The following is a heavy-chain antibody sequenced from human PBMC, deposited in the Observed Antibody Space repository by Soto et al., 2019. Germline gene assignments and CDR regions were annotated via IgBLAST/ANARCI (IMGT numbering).Heavy chain of an antibody. CDR2: ISADGCRT. Sequence: GGSLRLSCAVSGFTFSNYAMAWVRQAPGKGLEWVSSISADGCRTDYADSVKGRFTVSRDNSKNRLYLDMKSLRADDTAVYYRVSDSDGFFYGVGRYWGQGTPVTVSS. V-gene: IGHV3-23*01. D-gene: IGHD1-26*01. CDR1: GFTFSNYA. CDR3: VSDSDGFFYGVGRY. J-gene: IGHJ4*02.